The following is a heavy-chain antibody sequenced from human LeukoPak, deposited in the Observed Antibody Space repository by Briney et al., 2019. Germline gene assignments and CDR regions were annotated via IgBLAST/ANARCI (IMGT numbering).Heavy chain of an antibody. D-gene: IGHD1-1*01. CDR1: GGSVSSGSYY. Sequence: SETLSLTCTVSGGSVSSGSYYWSWIRQPPGKRLEWIGYIYYSGSTNYNPSLKSRVTISVDTSKNQFSLKLSSVTAADTAVYYCARDRYNWNDVMGDYYYYGMDVWGKGTTVTVSS. J-gene: IGHJ6*04. CDR2: IYYSGST. V-gene: IGHV4-61*01. CDR3: ARDRYNWNDVMGDYYYYGMDV.